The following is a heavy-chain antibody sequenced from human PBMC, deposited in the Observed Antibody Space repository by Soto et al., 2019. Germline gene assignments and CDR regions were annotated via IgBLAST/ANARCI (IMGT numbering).Heavy chain of an antibody. CDR2: IYWDDDK. CDR1: GFSLSTSGVG. CDR3: AHRPSYCSGGSCYSGFDY. D-gene: IGHD2-15*01. J-gene: IGHJ4*02. V-gene: IGHV2-5*02. Sequence: QITLKESGPTLVKPTQTLTLTCTFSGFSLSTSGVGVGWIRQPPGKALEWLALIYWDDDKRYSPSLKSRLTITQDTSKNQAVLTMTNMDPVDTATYYCAHRPSYCSGGSCYSGFDYWGQGTLVTVSS.